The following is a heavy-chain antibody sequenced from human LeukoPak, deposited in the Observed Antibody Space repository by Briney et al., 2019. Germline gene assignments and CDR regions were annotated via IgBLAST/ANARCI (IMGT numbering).Heavy chain of an antibody. CDR1: GFTFGDYT. CDR3: GTSLRYFDWLLGD. CDR2: ISWDGGST. D-gene: IGHD3-9*01. Sequence: GGSLRLSCAASGFTFGDYTMHWVRQAPGKGLEWVSLISWDGGSTYYADSVKGRFTISRDNSKNSLYLQMNSLRTEDTALYYCGTSLRYFDWLLGDWGQGTLVTVSS. J-gene: IGHJ4*02. V-gene: IGHV3-43*01.